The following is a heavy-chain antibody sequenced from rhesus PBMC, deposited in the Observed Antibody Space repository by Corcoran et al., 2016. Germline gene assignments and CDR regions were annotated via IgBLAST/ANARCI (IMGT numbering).Heavy chain of an antibody. D-gene: IGHD3-16*01. CDR2: LNSGGGST. CDR1: GFTFSDYA. Sequence: EVQLVETGGGLVQPGGSLRLSCVASGFTFSDYAMQWVRHASGKGLDWISTLNSGGGSTYYADSVKGRFTISRDNSKNTFSLQMNSLRTEDTAVYYCAKDPYYSGGNYWGQGVLVTVSS. V-gene: IGHV3-103*01. CDR3: AKDPYYSGGNY. J-gene: IGHJ4*01.